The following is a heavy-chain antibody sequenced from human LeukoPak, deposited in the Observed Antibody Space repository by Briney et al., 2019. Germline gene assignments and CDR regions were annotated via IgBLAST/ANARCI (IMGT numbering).Heavy chain of an antibody. CDR3: AREVFGVVNHYYYYYGMDV. CDR1: GYTFTSYY. Sequence: SVKVSCKASGYTFTSYYMHWVRQAPGQGLEWMGIINPSGGSTSYAQKFQGRVTMTRDTSTSTVYMELSSLRSEDTAVYYCAREVFGVVNHYYYYYGMDVWGQGTTVTVSS. D-gene: IGHD3-3*01. CDR2: INPSGGST. J-gene: IGHJ6*02. V-gene: IGHV1-46*01.